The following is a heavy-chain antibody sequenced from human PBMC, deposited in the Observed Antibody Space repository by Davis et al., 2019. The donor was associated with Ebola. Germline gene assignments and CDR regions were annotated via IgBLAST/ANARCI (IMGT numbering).Heavy chain of an antibody. Sequence: AASVKVSCKASGGTFSSYAISWVRQAPGQGLEWMGRIIPILGIANYAQKFQGRVTITADKSTSTAYMELSSLRSEDTAVYYCARDATFGGVIVLYYFDYWGQGTLVTVSS. CDR3: ARDATFGGVIVLYYFDY. J-gene: IGHJ4*02. CDR1: GGTFSSYA. CDR2: IIPILGIA. D-gene: IGHD3-16*02. V-gene: IGHV1-69*04.